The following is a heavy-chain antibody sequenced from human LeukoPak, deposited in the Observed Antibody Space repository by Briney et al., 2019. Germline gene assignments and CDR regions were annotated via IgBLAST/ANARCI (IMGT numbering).Heavy chain of an antibody. CDR3: AKSALGDY. D-gene: IGHD3-10*01. CDR1: GFTFSSYS. J-gene: IGHJ4*02. Sequence: PGGSLRLSCAASGFTFSSYSMNWVRQAPGKGLEWVSAISGDSRYIYYADSVRGRFTISRDNAENSLYLQMNSLRAEDTAVYYCAKSALGDYWGQGTLVTVSS. V-gene: IGHV3-21*04. CDR2: ISGDSRYI.